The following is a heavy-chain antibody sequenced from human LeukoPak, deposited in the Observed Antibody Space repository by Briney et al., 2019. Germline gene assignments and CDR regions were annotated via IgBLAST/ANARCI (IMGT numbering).Heavy chain of an antibody. CDR2: IYPGDSDT. CDR3: ARRRYYGSGDFDL. Sequence: GESLKISCKASGYIFSTYRLAWVRHMPGKGLEWMGVIYPGDSDTTYSPSLQGQVTISVDTSLTPVYLQWSSLRPSDTAIYYCARRRYYGSGDFDLWGQGTLVTVSS. D-gene: IGHD3-10*01. V-gene: IGHV5-51*01. J-gene: IGHJ1*01. CDR1: GYIFSTYR.